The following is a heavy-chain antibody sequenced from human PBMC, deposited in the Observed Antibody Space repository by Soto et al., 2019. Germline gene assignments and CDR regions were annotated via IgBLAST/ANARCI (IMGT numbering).Heavy chain of an antibody. J-gene: IGHJ4*01. V-gene: IGHV1-46*03. CDR2: FIPSGDRP. D-gene: IGHD3-16*02. Sequence: ASVKVSCKASGYTFTSYSLHWVRQAPGQGLEWLGIFIPSGDRPNYAQQFQGRVTMTRDTSTSTVYMELSSLRSGDAAVYYCARDYDYIWGAYRSLAYWG. CDR3: ARDYDYIWGAYRSLAY. CDR1: GYTFTSYS.